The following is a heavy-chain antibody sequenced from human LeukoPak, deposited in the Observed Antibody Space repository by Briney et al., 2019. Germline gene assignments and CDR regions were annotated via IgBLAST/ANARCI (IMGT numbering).Heavy chain of an antibody. CDR2: INHSGST. V-gene: IGHV4-39*07. J-gene: IGHJ4*02. CDR3: ARGGVVVVPAAIPVSPANDY. Sequence: SETLSLTCTVSGGSISSSSYYWGWIRQPPGKGLEWIGEINHSGSTNYNPSLKSRVTISVDTSKNQFSLKLSSVTAADTAVYYCARGGVVVVPAAIPVSPANDYWGQGTLVTVSS. D-gene: IGHD2-2*02. CDR1: GGSISSSSYY.